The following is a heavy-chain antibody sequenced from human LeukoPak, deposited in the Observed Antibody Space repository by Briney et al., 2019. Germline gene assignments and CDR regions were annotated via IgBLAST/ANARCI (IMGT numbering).Heavy chain of an antibody. Sequence: PGGSLRLSCSASGFTFSDHYMDWVRQAPGEGLEWVGRIRRKSNSYTTDSAASAKGRFIISRYDSKNSLYLQMNSLEAEDTAVYYCTRGYCNSGSCYFDSWGQGTLVTVSS. V-gene: IGHV3-72*01. J-gene: IGHJ5*01. CDR1: GFTFSDHY. D-gene: IGHD2-15*01. CDR2: IRRKSNSYTT. CDR3: TRGYCNSGSCYFDS.